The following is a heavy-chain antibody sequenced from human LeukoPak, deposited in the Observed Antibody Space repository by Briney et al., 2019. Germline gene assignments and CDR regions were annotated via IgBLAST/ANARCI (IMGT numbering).Heavy chain of an antibody. CDR1: GFTFSSYG. CDR3: ARGGNYDPSDY. CDR2: IWYDGSNK. V-gene: IGHV3-33*01. Sequence: TGGSLRLSCAASGFTFSSYGMHWVRQAPGKGLEWVAVIWYDGSNKYYADSVKGRFTISRDNSKNTLYLQMNSLRAEDTAVYYCARGGNYDPSDYWGQGTLVTVSS. J-gene: IGHJ4*02. D-gene: IGHD4-11*01.